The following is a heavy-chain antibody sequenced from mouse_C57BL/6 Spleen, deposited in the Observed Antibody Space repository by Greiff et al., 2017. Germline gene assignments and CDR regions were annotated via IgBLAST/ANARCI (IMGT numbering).Heavy chain of an antibody. CDR2: ISDGGSYT. V-gene: IGHV5-4*01. J-gene: IGHJ4*01. CDR1: GFTFSSYA. CDR3: AREEWGAMDY. Sequence: EVKLVESGGGLVKPGGSLKLSCAASGFTFSSYAMSWVRQTPEKRLEWVATISDGGSYTYYPDNVKGRFTISRDNAKNNLYLQMSHLKSEDTAMYYCAREEWGAMDYWGQGTSVTVSS.